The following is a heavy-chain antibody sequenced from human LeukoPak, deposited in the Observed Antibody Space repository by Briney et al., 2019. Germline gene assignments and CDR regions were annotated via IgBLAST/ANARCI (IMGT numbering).Heavy chain of an antibody. CDR1: GFTFSSYA. CDR2: MSSDGSNK. Sequence: GGSLRLSCAASGFTFSSYAMHWVRQAPGKGLEWVAVMSSDGSNKYYADSVKGRFTISRDNSKNTLYLQMNSLRAEDTAVYYCARALYGDYENYFDYWGQGTLVTVSS. V-gene: IGHV3-30*04. J-gene: IGHJ4*02. D-gene: IGHD4-17*01. CDR3: ARALYGDYENYFDY.